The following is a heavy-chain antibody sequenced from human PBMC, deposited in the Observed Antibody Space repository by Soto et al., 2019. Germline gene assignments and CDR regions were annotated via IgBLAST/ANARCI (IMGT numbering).Heavy chain of an antibody. CDR1: GYTFTSYY. V-gene: IGHV1-46*03. CDR2: INPSGGST. J-gene: IGHJ4*02. D-gene: IGHD3-10*01. Sequence: QVQLVQSGAEVKKPGASVKVSCKASGYTFTSYYMHWVRQAPGQGLEWMGIINPSGGSTSYAQKFQGRVTMTRDTSTSTVYMELSSLRSEDTAVYYCATWVGYYYGSGSSGKYFDYWGQGTLVTVSS. CDR3: ATWVGYYYGSGSSGKYFDY.